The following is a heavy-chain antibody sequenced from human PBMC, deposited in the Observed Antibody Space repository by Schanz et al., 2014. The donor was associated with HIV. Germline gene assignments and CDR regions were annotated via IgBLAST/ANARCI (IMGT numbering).Heavy chain of an antibody. V-gene: IGHV3-48*01. CDR2: ISSSGVTI. D-gene: IGHD3-10*01. J-gene: IGHJ6*02. CDR1: GLTFSNYA. CDR3: ARLVGPRGGGDL. Sequence: EVQLMDSGGGLVRPGGSLRLSCAASGLTFSNYAMSWVRQAPGKGLEWLSHISSSGVTIHYADSVKGRSTISRDNTKNSLYLQMNSLRAEDTAVYYCARLVGPRGGGDLWGQGTTVTVSS.